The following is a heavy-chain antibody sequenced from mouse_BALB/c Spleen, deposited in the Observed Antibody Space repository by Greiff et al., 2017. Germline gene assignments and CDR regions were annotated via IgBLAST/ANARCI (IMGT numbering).Heavy chain of an antibody. J-gene: IGHJ4*01. CDR2: ISYSGST. CDR1: GYSITSDYA. D-gene: IGHD1-1*01. Sequence: EVKLQESGPGLVKPSQSLSLTCTVTGYSITSDYAWNWIRQFPGNKLEWMGYISYSGSTSYNPSLKSRISITRDTSKNQFFLQLNSVTTEDTATYYCARYRTVVADAMDYWGQGTSVTVSS. V-gene: IGHV3-2*02. CDR3: ARYRTVVADAMDY.